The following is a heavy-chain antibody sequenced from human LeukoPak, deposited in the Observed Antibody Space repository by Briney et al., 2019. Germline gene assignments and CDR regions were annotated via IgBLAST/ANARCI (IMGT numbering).Heavy chain of an antibody. J-gene: IGHJ3*02. CDR3: AREGHVVVVAAIARDDAFDI. CDR2: INPSGGST. D-gene: IGHD2-15*01. Sequence: ASVKVSCKASGYTFTGYYMHWVRQAPGQGLEWMGIINPSGGSTSYAQKFQGRVTMTRDMSTSTVYMELSSLRSEDTAVYYCAREGHVVVVAAIARDDAFDIWGQGTMVTVSS. V-gene: IGHV1-46*01. CDR1: GYTFTGYY.